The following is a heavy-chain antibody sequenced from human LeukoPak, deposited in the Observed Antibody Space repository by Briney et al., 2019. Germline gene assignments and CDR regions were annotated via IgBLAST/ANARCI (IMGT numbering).Heavy chain of an antibody. D-gene: IGHD6-25*01. CDR3: AKDNRRLLVLDY. CDR2: IICSSDTT. Sequence: GGSLRLSCAASGFTFSSYAVSWVRQAPGKGLEGVVGIICSSDTTYYADAVKGRFTISRDNSKNTLYLQMNSLRAEDTAVYYCAKDNRRLLVLDYWGQGTLVTVSS. J-gene: IGHJ4*02. CDR1: GFTFSSYA. V-gene: IGHV3-23*01.